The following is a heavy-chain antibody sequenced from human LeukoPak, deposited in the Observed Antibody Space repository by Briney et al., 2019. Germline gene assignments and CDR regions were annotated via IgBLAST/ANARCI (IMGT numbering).Heavy chain of an antibody. CDR3: ARVVTTDEYFDL. D-gene: IGHD3-16*02. J-gene: IGHJ2*01. CDR2: IYYSGST. CDR1: GGSISSGGYY. V-gene: IGHV4-31*03. Sequence: SQTLSLTCTVSGGSISSGGYYWSWIRQHPGKGLEWIGYIYYSGSTYYNPSLKSRVTISVDTSKNQFSLKLSSVTAADTAVYYCARVVTTDEYFDLWGRGTLVTVSS.